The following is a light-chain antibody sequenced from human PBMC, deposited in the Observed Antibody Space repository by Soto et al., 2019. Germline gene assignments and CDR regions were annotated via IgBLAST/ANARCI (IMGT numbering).Light chain of an antibody. V-gene: IGLV2-14*03. J-gene: IGLJ2*01. Sequence: QSALTQPASVSGSPGQSITISFTGTSSDVGRYNYVSWYQHSPGKAPKLIIYDVSDRPSGVSNRFSGSKSGTTASLTISGLHAEDEADYYCGSSTSSDTMIFGGGTKLTVL. CDR1: SSDVGRYNY. CDR2: DVS. CDR3: GSSTSSDTMI.